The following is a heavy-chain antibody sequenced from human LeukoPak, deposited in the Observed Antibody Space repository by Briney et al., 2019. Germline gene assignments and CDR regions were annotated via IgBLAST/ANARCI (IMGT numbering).Heavy chain of an antibody. D-gene: IGHD7-27*01. CDR3: ARSLTGVTSY. J-gene: IGHJ4*02. Sequence: GGSLRLSCAASGFTFSSYWMTWVRQAPGKGRGWVANIKPEVSEKSYVDSVRGRFTISRDNAKNPLSLHMTRLSAEDTAVYYCARSLTGVTSYWGQGTLVTVSS. CDR1: GFTFSSYW. CDR2: IKPEVSEK. V-gene: IGHV3-7*01.